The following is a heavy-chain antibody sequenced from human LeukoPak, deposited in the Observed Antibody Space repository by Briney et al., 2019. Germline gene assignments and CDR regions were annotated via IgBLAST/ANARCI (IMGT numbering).Heavy chain of an antibody. D-gene: IGHD6-19*01. J-gene: IGHJ3*02. V-gene: IGHV4-4*02. CDR1: GGSISSSNW. Sequence: SETLSLACAVSGGSISSSNWWSWVRQPPGKGLEWIGEIYHSGSTNYNPSLKSRVTISVDKSKNQFSLKLSSVTAADTAVYYCAVRSSGWSRDAFDIWGQGTMVTVSS. CDR2: IYHSGST. CDR3: AVRSSGWSRDAFDI.